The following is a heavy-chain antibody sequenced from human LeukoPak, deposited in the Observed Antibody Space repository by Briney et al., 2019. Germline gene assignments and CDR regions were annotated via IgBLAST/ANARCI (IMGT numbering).Heavy chain of an antibody. Sequence: PSETLSLTCTVSGGSISSSSYYWGWIRQPSGTGLEWIGSIYYSGSTYYNPSLKSRVTISVDTSKNQFSLKLSSVTAADTAVYYCARQTGSGLFILPGGQGTLVTVSS. J-gene: IGHJ4*02. CDR1: GGSISSSSYY. V-gene: IGHV4-39*07. CDR2: IYYSGST. D-gene: IGHD3/OR15-3a*01. CDR3: ARQTGSGLFILP.